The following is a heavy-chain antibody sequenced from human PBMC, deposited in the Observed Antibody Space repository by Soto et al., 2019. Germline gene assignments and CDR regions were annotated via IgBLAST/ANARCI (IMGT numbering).Heavy chain of an antibody. V-gene: IGHV3-9*01. J-gene: IGHJ6*02. CDR1: GFTFDDHA. CDR2: ISWKRDSE. CDR3: ARDTGLYHDGMDV. Sequence: EVLLLESGGGFVQPGGSLRLSCAASGFTFDDHAMHWVRQRPGEGLEWVAGISWKRDSEGYADSVKGRFSISRDNIQQSVHLQMNSLRPEDTALYYCARDTGLYHDGMDVWGQGTRVTVSS. D-gene: IGHD2-2*01.